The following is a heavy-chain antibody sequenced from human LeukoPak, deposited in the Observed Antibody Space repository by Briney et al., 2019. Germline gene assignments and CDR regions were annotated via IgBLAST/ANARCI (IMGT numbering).Heavy chain of an antibody. CDR1: GFTFSSYA. Sequence: GGSLRLSCVASGFTFSSYAMHWVRQAPGRGLEYVSTISSNGGSTFYANSVKGRVTISRDNSKNTLYLQMGSLRAEDMAVYYCAREPYYIDVWGKRTTVTVSS. J-gene: IGHJ6*03. V-gene: IGHV3-64*01. CDR3: AREPYYIDV. CDR2: ISSNGGST.